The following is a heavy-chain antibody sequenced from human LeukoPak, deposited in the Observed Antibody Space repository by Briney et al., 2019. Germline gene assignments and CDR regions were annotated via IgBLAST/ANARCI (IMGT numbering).Heavy chain of an antibody. J-gene: IGHJ3*02. CDR3: ARRVTMIVVAKSHAFDI. D-gene: IGHD3-22*01. CDR1: GYSFTNFW. CDR2: IYPGDSDT. V-gene: IGHV5-51*01. Sequence: GESLKISCKGSGYSFTNFWIGWVRQMPGKGLEWMGIIYPGDSDTRYSPSFQGQVTISADTSISTAYLQWSSLKASDTAMYYCARRVTMIVVAKSHAFDIWGQGTMVTVSS.